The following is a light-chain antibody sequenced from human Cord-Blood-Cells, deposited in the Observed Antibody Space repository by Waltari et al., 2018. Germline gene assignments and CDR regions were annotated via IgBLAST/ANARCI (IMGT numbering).Light chain of an antibody. CDR3: SSYTSSSRV. Sequence: QSALTQPASVSGSPGQSITIPCTGTSSSVGGYNYVSWYQQHPGKAPKLMIYEVSKRPSGVSNRFSGSKSGNTASLTISGLQAEDEADYYCSSYTSSSRVFGGGTKLTVL. V-gene: IGLV2-14*01. CDR1: SSSVGGYNY. J-gene: IGLJ3*02. CDR2: EVS.